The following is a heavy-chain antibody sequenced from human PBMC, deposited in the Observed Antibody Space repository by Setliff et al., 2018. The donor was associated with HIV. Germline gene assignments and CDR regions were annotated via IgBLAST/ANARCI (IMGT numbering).Heavy chain of an antibody. J-gene: IGHJ6*02. V-gene: IGHV4-61*02. Sequence: SETLSLTCTVSGGSISSGSYYWNWIRQPAGKGLEWIGRIYTSGSANYNPSLKSRVTISVDTSKNQFSLKLSSVTAADTAVYYCAREDYYYYGMDVWGQGTTVTVSS. CDR1: GGSISSGSYY. CDR3: AREDYYYYGMDV. CDR2: IYTSGSA.